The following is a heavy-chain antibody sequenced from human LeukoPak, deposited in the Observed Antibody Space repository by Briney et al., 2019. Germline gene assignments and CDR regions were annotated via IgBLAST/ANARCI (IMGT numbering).Heavy chain of an antibody. D-gene: IGHD3-16*01. V-gene: IGHV1-18*01. CDR3: ARGEVLGYDLTAFDI. J-gene: IGHJ3*02. CDR1: GYAFTSHG. Sequence: ASVKVSCKATGYAFTSHGCSWVRQPPGQGLEWMGLSSAYNCNTNYVQKLQGRVTMTTDTSTSTAYMELRSLRSDDTAVYNCARGEVLGYDLTAFDIWGQGTMVTVSS. CDR2: SSAYNCNT.